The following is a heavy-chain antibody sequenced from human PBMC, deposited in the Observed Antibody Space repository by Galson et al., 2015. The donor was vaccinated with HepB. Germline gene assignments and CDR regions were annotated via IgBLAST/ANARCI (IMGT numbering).Heavy chain of an antibody. Sequence: SVKVSCKASGGTFSSYAISWVRQAPGQGLEWMGGIIPIFGTANYAQKFQGRVTITADESTSTAYMELSSLRSEDTAVYYCARLGPTRLVNWYFDLWGRGTLVTVSS. CDR2: IIPIFGTA. J-gene: IGHJ2*01. CDR3: ARLGPTRLVNWYFDL. V-gene: IGHV1-69*13. CDR1: GGTFSSYA. D-gene: IGHD1-26*01.